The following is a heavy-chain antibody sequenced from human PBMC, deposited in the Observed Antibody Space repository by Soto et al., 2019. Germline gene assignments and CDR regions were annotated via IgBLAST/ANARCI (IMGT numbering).Heavy chain of an antibody. D-gene: IGHD3-3*01. V-gene: IGHV4-59*02. CDR3: ARVADFWSGYYKYNWFDP. J-gene: IGHJ5*02. CDR1: GDSVTSHY. CDR2: MHYTGFS. Sequence: SETLSLTCSFSGDSVTSHYLTWIRQSPEKGLEWIGYMHYTGFSHYNPSLKSRLTISVDRSKNQFSLQLSSVTVAVTAVYYCARVADFWSGYYKYNWFDPWGQGTLVTVSS.